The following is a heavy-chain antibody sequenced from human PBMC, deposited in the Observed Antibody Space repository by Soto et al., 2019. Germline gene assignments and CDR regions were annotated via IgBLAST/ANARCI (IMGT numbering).Heavy chain of an antibody. V-gene: IGHV3-11*01. CDR2: ISSSGSTI. Sequence: PGGSLRLSCAASGFTFSDYYMSWIRQAPGKGLEWVSYISSSGSTIYYADSVKGRFTISRDNAKNSLYLQMNSLRAEDTAVYYCARDDYYDSSGYYPRDYWGQGTLVTVSS. J-gene: IGHJ4*02. D-gene: IGHD3-22*01. CDR1: GFTFSDYY. CDR3: ARDDYYDSSGYYPRDY.